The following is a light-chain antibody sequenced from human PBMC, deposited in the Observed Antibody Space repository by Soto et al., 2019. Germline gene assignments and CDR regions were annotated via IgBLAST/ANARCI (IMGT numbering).Light chain of an antibody. J-gene: IGKJ1*01. CDR2: GAS. CDR3: QHMRT. CDR1: QTVGDN. V-gene: IGKV3-15*01. Sequence: ETAMTQSPVTLSLSPGERATLSCRASQTVGDNVAWYRQKPGQPPSLLIYGASTRAPGVPARFSGSGSGTDFILTISSLQSEDFGTYYCQHMRTFGQGTKVEIK.